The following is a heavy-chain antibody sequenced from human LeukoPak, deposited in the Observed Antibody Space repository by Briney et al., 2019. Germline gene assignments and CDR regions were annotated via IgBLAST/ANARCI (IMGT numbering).Heavy chain of an antibody. CDR1: GGSFSGYY. Sequence: SETLFLTCAVYGGSFSGYYWSWIRQPPGKGLEWIGEINHSGSTNYNPSLKSRVTISVDTSKNQFSLKLSSVTAADTAVYYCARGRSIAARWYYYYMDVWGKGTTVTVSS. J-gene: IGHJ6*03. D-gene: IGHD6-6*01. CDR3: ARGRSIAARWYYYYMDV. CDR2: INHSGST. V-gene: IGHV4-34*01.